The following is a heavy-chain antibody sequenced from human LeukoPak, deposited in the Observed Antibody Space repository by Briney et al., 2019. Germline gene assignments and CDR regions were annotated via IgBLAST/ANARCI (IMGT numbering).Heavy chain of an antibody. V-gene: IGHV4-59*12. CDR1: GGSISSYY. CDR2: IYYSGST. J-gene: IGHJ4*02. CDR3: ARVAGLRWSPPTRSFVY. D-gene: IGHD4-23*01. Sequence: PSETLSLTCTVSGGSISSYYWSWIRQPAGKGLECIGYIYYSGSTNYNPSLKSRVTISVDTSKNQFSLKLSSVTAADTAVYYCARVAGLRWSPPTRSFVYWGQGTLVTVSS.